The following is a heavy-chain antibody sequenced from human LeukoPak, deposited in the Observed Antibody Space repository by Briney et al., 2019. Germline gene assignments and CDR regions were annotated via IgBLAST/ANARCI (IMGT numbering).Heavy chain of an antibody. V-gene: IGHV3-53*01. CDR3: ATVRGDYARGMNGMDV. D-gene: IGHD4-17*01. CDR2: IYIDGST. CDR1: GFTVSSRY. J-gene: IGHJ6*04. Sequence: GGSLRLPCAPSGFTVSSRYMSWVRQAPGKGLEWVSVIYIDGSTYYTDSVKGRFTISRDNFKNTLYLQMNSLRAEDTAVYYCATVRGDYARGMNGMDVWGKGTTVTVSS.